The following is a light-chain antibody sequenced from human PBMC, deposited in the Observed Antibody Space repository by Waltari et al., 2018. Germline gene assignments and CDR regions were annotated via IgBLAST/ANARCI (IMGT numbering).Light chain of an antibody. Sequence: VILTQSPATLSLSPGERATLSCRASQSVSSYLAWYQQKPGQAPRLLIQSASSRATGIPDRFSGSGSGTEFTLTISRLEPEDVGVYHCYQHSSGYFTFGPGTKLDIK. CDR1: QSVSSY. CDR2: SAS. J-gene: IGKJ3*01. V-gene: IGKV3-11*01. CDR3: YQHSSGYFT.